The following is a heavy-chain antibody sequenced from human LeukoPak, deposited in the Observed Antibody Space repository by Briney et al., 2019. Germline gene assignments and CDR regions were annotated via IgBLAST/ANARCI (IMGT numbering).Heavy chain of an antibody. Sequence: GGSLRLSCAASGFTFSSYSMNWVRQAPGKGLEWVSSISSSSSYIYYADSVEGRFTISRDNAKNSLYLQMNSLRAEDTAVYYCARDHDHYYYYYMDVWGKGTTVTVSS. CDR1: GFTFSSYS. CDR2: ISSSSSYI. CDR3: ARDHDHYYYYYMDV. V-gene: IGHV3-21*01. J-gene: IGHJ6*03. D-gene: IGHD3-3*01.